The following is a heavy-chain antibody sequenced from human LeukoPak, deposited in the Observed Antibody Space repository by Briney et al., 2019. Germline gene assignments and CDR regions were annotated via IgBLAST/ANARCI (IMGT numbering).Heavy chain of an antibody. CDR2: INSDGSST. V-gene: IGHV3-74*01. CDR3: ARGDASYGDYFSDY. J-gene: IGHJ4*02. CDR1: GFTFTYYW. Sequence: GGSLRLSCAAYGFTFTYYWMHWVRQAPGKGLVWVSRINSDGSSTSYADSVKGRFTISRDNAKNTLYLQMNSLRAEDTAVYYCARGDASYGDYFSDYWGQGTLVTVSS. D-gene: IGHD4-17*01.